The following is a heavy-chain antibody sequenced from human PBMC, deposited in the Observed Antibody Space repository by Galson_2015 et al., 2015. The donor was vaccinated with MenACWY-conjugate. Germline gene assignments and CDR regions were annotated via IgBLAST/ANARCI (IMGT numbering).Heavy chain of an antibody. V-gene: IGHV5-51*03. CDR2: IYPGDSDT. D-gene: IGHD1-26*01. J-gene: IGHJ3*02. Sequence: QSGAEVKKPGESLKISCTVSGYTFTTYWIGWVRQMPGKGLEWMGIIYPGDSDTRYSPSSQGQVTISADKSISSAYLQWSSLKASDTAMYYCARAATQYDAFEIWGQGTMVTVSS. CDR1: GYTFTTYW. CDR3: ARAATQYDAFEI.